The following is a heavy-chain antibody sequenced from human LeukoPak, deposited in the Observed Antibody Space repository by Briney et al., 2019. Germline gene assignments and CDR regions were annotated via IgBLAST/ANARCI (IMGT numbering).Heavy chain of an antibody. D-gene: IGHD3-16*02. CDR1: GGSISSYY. Sequence: SETLSLTCTVSGGSISSYYWSWIRQPPGKGLEWIGYIHYSRRTNYNPSLKSRVTISLDTSKNQFSLKLSSVTAADTAIYYCARHIAENYFDYWGQGTLVAVSS. CDR3: ARHIAENYFDY. J-gene: IGHJ4*02. CDR2: IHYSRRT. V-gene: IGHV4-59*08.